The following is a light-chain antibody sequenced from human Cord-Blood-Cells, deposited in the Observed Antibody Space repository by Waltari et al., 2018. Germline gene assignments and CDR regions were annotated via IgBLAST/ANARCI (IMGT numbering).Light chain of an antibody. V-gene: IGLV3-19*01. Sequence: SSELTQDPAVSVALGQTVRITCQGDSLRSYYASWYQQKPGQAPVLVIYGKNNPPSVIPDRFSGYSSGNQASLTITGAQAEDEADYYCNSRDSSGNHVVFGGGTKLTVL. CDR3: NSRDSSGNHVV. CDR1: SLRSYY. CDR2: GKN. J-gene: IGLJ2*01.